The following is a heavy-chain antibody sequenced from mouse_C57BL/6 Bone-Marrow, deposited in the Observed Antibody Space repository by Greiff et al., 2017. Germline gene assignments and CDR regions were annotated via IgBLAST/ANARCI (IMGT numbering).Heavy chain of an antibody. CDR3: ARSLLLRCGYYFDY. V-gene: IGHV1-26*01. Sequence: EVQLQQSGPELVKPGDSVKISCTASGYTFTDDYMYWVKQSHGKSLEWIGDINTNNGGTNYNQKFKGKATLTVDKSSNTAYMELRSLTSEDTAVYYGARSLLLRCGYYFDYWGQGTTLTVSS. D-gene: IGHD1-1*01. CDR2: INTNNGGT. CDR1: GYTFTDDY. J-gene: IGHJ2*01.